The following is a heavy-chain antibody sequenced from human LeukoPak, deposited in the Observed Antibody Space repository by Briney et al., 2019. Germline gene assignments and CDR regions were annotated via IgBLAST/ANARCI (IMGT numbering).Heavy chain of an antibody. CDR2: INSDGSST. D-gene: IGHD5-18*01. CDR3: VRDGYSYGFMLAFDI. CDR1: GFTFSGYW. V-gene: IGHV3-74*01. J-gene: IGHJ3*02. Sequence: PGRSLGLSCAASGFTFSGYWMHWVRQAPGKGLVWVSRINSDGSSTSYADSVKGRFTISRDSAKNTLYLQMNSLRAEDTAVYYCVRDGYSYGFMLAFDIWGLGTRVTVSS.